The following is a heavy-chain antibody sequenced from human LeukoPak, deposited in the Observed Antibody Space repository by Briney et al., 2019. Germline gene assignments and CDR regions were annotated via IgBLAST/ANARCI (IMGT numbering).Heavy chain of an antibody. CDR1: GYTFSSYY. D-gene: IGHD3-10*01. CDR3: ARGGLWFGELRGNFDY. V-gene: IGHV1-46*01. CDR2: INPGGGNT. Sequence: GASVKVSCKASGYTFSSYYIHWLRQAPGQGLEWMGIINPGGGNTDYSQKFQGRVTMTRDASTSTVYMELRSLRSDDTAVYYCARGGLWFGELRGNFDYWGQGTLVTVSS. J-gene: IGHJ4*02.